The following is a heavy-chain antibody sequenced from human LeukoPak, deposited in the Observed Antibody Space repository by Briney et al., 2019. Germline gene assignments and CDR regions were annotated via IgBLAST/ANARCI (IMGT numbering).Heavy chain of an antibody. J-gene: IGHJ4*02. CDR2: ISGSGSTT. Sequence: GGSLRLSCAASGFTFSSYAMSWVRQAPGKGLEWVSVISGSGSTTYYADSVKGRFTASRDNSKNTLYLQMNSRRAEDTAVYYCAKDLYYYGSDYWGQGTLVTVSS. V-gene: IGHV3-23*01. CDR1: GFTFSSYA. CDR3: AKDLYYYGSDY. D-gene: IGHD3-10*01.